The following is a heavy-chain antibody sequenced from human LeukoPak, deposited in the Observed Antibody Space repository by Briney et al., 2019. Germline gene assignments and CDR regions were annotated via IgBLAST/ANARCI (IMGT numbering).Heavy chain of an antibody. D-gene: IGHD2-2*01. J-gene: IGHJ6*02. CDR3: ARERVSEIVVVYGMDV. V-gene: IGHV3-7*01. CDR1: GFTFSSYW. Sequence: GGSLRLSCAASGFTFSSYWMSWVRQAPGKGLEWVANIKQDGSEKYYVDSVKGRFTISRDNAKNSLYLQMNSLRAEDTAVYYCARERVSEIVVVYGMDVWGQGTTVTVSS. CDR2: IKQDGSEK.